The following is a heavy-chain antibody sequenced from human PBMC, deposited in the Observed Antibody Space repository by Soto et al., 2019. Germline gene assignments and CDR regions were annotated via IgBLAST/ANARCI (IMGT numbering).Heavy chain of an antibody. Sequence: GSLRLSCAASGLTFSSYAMSWVRQAPGKGLEWVSAISGSGGNTYYADSVKGRFTISRDNSMNTLYLQMNTLRAEDTAVYYCAKSYYDFWSGYCPYFDCWGQGTLVTVYS. CDR1: GLTFSSYA. D-gene: IGHD3-3*01. J-gene: IGHJ4*02. V-gene: IGHV3-23*01. CDR2: ISGSGGNT. CDR3: AKSYYDFWSGYCPYFDC.